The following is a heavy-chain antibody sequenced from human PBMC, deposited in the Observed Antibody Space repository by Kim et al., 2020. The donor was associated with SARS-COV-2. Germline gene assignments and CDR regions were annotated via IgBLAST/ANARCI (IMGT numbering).Heavy chain of an antibody. CDR2: ISCSGGST. J-gene: IGHJ6*02. Sequence: GGSLRLSCAASGFTFSSYAMSWVRQAPGKGLEWVSAISCSGGSTYYADSVKGRFTISRDNSKNTLYLQMNSLRAEDTAVYYCAKVEQQQGYYGMDVWGQGTTVTVSS. D-gene: IGHD6-13*01. CDR3: AKVEQQQGYYGMDV. V-gene: IGHV3-23*01. CDR1: GFTFSSYA.